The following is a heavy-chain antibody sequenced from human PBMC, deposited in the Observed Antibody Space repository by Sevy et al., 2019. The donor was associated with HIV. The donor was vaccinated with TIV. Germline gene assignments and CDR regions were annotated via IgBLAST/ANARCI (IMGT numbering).Heavy chain of an antibody. CDR3: ARIGVTEYYYGMDV. CDR1: GFTFSSYS. J-gene: IGHJ6*02. CDR2: ISSSSSTI. Sequence: GGSLRLSCAASGFTFSSYSMNWVRQAPGKGLEWVSYISSSSSTIYYADSVKGRFTISRDNAKNSLYLQMNSLSDEDTAVYYCARIGVTEYYYGMDVWGQGTTVTVSS. V-gene: IGHV3-48*02. D-gene: IGHD4-4*01.